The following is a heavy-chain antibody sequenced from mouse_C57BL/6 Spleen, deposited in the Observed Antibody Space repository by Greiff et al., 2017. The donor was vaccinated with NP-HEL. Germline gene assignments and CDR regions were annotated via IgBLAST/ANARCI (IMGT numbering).Heavy chain of an antibody. CDR2: INPSNGGT. CDR1: GYTFTSYW. V-gene: IGHV1-53*01. J-gene: IGHJ2*01. D-gene: IGHD1-1*01. CDR3: ARYPYYYGSRNDDFDY. Sequence: VQLQQSGTELVKPGASVKLSCKASGYTFTSYWMHWVKQRPGQGLEWIGNINPSNGGTNYNEKFKSKATLTVDKSSSTAYMQLSSLTSEDSAVYYCARYPYYYGSRNDDFDYWGQCTTLTVSS.